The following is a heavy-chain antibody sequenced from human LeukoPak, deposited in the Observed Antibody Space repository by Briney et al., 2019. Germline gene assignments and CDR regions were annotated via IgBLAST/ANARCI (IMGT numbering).Heavy chain of an antibody. D-gene: IGHD3-10*01. V-gene: IGHV3-21*01. CDR3: ARDHGYGSGSYWDY. CDR1: GFTFSSYS. Sequence: GGSLRLSCAASGFTFSSYSMNWVRQAPGKGLEWVSYISSSSSYIYYADSVKGRFTISRDNAKNSLYLQMNSLRAEDTAVYYCARDHGYGSGSYWDYWGQGTLVTVSS. CDR2: ISSSSSYI. J-gene: IGHJ4*02.